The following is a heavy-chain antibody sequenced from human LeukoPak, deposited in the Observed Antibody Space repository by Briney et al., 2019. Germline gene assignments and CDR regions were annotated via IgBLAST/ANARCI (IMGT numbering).Heavy chain of an antibody. Sequence: AGGSLRLSCVASGFAFSRYGMHWVRQAPGKGLEWVAFIRYDGSNKNHADSVKGRFTISRDNSKNMLYLQMNSLRPDDTSVYYCAKDYGITGTGGAWLDPWGQGTLVTVSS. J-gene: IGHJ5*02. CDR1: GFAFSRYG. V-gene: IGHV3-30*02. CDR3: AKDYGITGTGGAWLDP. CDR2: IRYDGSNK. D-gene: IGHD1-20*01.